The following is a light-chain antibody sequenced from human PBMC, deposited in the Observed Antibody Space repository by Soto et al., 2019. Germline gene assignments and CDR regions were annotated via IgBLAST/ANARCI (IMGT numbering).Light chain of an antibody. CDR1: QSVSNY. V-gene: IGKV3-20*01. Sequence: EIVLTQSPATLSLSPGERATLSCRASQSVSNYLAWYQQKPGQAPRLLIYGASGRATGIPDRFSGSGSGTDFTLTISRLEPEDFAVCYCQQYTSSLITFGQGTRLEIK. CDR3: QQYTSSLIT. CDR2: GAS. J-gene: IGKJ5*01.